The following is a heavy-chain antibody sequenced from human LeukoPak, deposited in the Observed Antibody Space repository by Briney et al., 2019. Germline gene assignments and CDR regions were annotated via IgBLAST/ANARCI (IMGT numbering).Heavy chain of an antibody. D-gene: IGHD6-13*01. V-gene: IGHV1-3*01. J-gene: IGHJ6*02. CDR2: INAGNGNT. CDR1: GYTFTSYA. Sequence: ASVKVSCKASGYTFTSYAMHWVRQAPGQRLEWMGWINAGNGNTKYSQKFQGRVTITRDTSASTAYMELSSLRSEDTAVYYCASWSAPGIAAADYYYYGMDVWGQGTTVTVSS. CDR3: ASWSAPGIAAADYYYYGMDV.